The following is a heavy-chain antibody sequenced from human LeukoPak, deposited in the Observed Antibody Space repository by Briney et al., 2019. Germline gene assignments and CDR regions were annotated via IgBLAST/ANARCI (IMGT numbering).Heavy chain of an antibody. CDR2: INTNTGNP. CDR1: GYTFTRYA. D-gene: IGHD4-17*01. CDR3: ARFTVTTPYYFDY. J-gene: IGHJ4*02. Sequence: GASVKVSCKASGYTFTRYAVNWVRQAPGQGLDWMGWINTNTGNPTYAQGFTGRFVFSLDTPVSTAYLQISSLKAEDTAVYYCARFTVTTPYYFDYWGQGTLVTVSS. V-gene: IGHV7-4-1*02.